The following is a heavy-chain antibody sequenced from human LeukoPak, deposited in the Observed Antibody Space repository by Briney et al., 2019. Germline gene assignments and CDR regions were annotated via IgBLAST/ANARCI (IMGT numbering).Heavy chain of an antibody. CDR3: AKDLGRSTRGIVGALDY. CDR1: GFTFDDYA. Sequence: GGFLRLSCAASGFTFDDYAMHWVRQAPGKGLEWVSGISWNSGSIGYADSVKGRFTISRDNAKNSLYLQMNSLRAEDTALYYCAKDLGRSTRGIVGALDYWGQGTLVTVSS. J-gene: IGHJ4*02. D-gene: IGHD1-26*01. V-gene: IGHV3-9*01. CDR2: ISWNSGSI.